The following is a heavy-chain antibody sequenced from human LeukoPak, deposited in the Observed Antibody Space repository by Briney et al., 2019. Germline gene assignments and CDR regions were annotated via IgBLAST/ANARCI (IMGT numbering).Heavy chain of an antibody. CDR3: VKGPSPSIAALYFDY. CDR1: GFTFSSYA. Sequence: SXRLSCSASGFTFSSYAMHWVRQAXGKGLEYVSXISSNGGSTYYADSVKGRFTISRDNSKNTLYLQMSSLRAEDTAVYYCVKGPSPSIAALYFDYWGQGTLVTVSS. V-gene: IGHV3-64D*09. CDR2: ISSNGGST. J-gene: IGHJ4*02. D-gene: IGHD6-6*01.